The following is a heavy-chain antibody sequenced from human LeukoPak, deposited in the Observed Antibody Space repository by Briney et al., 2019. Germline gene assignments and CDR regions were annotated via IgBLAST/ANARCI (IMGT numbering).Heavy chain of an antibody. J-gene: IGHJ4*02. CDR2: INSDGSST. CDR1: GFTFSSYW. Sequence: PGGSLRLSCAASGFTFSSYWMHWVRQAPGKGLGWVSRINSDGSSTSYADSVKGRFTISRDNAKNTLYLQMNSLRAEDTAVYYCARAYRNEQWELSGYWGQGTLVTVSS. CDR3: ARAYRNEQWELSGY. D-gene: IGHD1-26*01. V-gene: IGHV3-74*01.